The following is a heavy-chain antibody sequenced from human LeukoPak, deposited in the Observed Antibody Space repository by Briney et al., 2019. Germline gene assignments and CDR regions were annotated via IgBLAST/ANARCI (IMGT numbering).Heavy chain of an antibody. V-gene: IGHV1-69*05. CDR2: IIPIFGTA. CDR1: GGTFSSYA. CDR3: TRDLGTYTSSGSIFFDY. D-gene: IGHD3-10*01. Sequence: SVKVSCKASGGTFSSYAISWVRQAPGQGLEWMGGIIPIFGTANYAQKFQGRVTMTTDTSTSTAYMEMRSLRSDDTAVFYCTRDLGTYTSSGSIFFDYWGQGTLVTVSS. J-gene: IGHJ4*02.